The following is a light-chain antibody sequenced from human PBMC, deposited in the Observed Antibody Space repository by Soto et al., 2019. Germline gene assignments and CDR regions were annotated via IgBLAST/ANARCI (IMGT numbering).Light chain of an antibody. Sequence: EIVLTQSPGTLSLSPGERATLSCRASQSVSSSYLAWYQQKPGQAPRLLIYDASSRATGIPDRFSGSGSGTDFTLTISRLEPEDFAVYFWQQYGSSTYTFGQGTKLESK. V-gene: IGKV3-20*01. J-gene: IGKJ2*01. CDR3: QQYGSSTYT. CDR1: QSVSSSY. CDR2: DAS.